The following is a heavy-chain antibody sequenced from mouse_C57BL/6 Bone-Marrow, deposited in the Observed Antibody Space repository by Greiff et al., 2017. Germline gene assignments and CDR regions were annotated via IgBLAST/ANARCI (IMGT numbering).Heavy chain of an antibody. J-gene: IGHJ4*01. V-gene: IGHV5-4*01. Sequence: EVQGVESGGGLVKPGGSLKLSCAASGFTFSSYAMSWVRQTPEKRLEWVATISDGGSYTYYPDNVKGRFTISRDNAKNNLYLQMSHLKSEDTAMYYCSRESYDYPHYYAMDYWGQGTSGTVSS. D-gene: IGHD2-4*01. CDR2: ISDGGSYT. CDR3: SRESYDYPHYYAMDY. CDR1: GFTFSSYA.